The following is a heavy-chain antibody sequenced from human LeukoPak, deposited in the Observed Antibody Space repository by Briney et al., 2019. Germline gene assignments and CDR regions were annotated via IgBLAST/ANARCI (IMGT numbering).Heavy chain of an antibody. V-gene: IGHV3-21*01. J-gene: IGHJ4*02. CDR3: ARDLLDDYSLDY. CDR2: ISSSSSII. Sequence: PGGSLRLSCAASGFXVSSNYINWVRQAPGRGLEWVSAISSSSSIIYYADSVKGRFTLSRDNAKNSLYLQMNSLRAEDTAVYYCARDLLDDYSLDYWGQGTLVTVSS. D-gene: IGHD3-16*01. CDR1: GFXVSSNY.